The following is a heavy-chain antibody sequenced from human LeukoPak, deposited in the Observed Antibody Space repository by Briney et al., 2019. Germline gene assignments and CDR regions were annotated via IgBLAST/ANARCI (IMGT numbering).Heavy chain of an antibody. D-gene: IGHD6-13*01. J-gene: IGHJ4*02. CDR2: IKQDGSEK. V-gene: IGHV3-7*01. CDR3: ARDIDRYSSSWGY. CDR1: GFTFSSYW. Sequence: GGSLRLSCAASGFTFSSYWMSWVRQAPGKGLEWVANIKQDGSEKYYVDSVKGRFTISRDNAKNSLYLQMNSLRAEDTAVYYCARDIDRYSSSWGYWGQGTLVTVSS.